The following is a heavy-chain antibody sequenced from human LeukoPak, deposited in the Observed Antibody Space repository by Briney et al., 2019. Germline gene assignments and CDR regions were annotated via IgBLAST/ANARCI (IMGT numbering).Heavy chain of an antibody. CDR1: GFTFSNYY. D-gene: IGHD3-10*01. J-gene: IGHJ4*02. V-gene: IGHV3-11*01. CDR3: ARVPRYGSGSYYSLDH. CDR2: ISSRENTI. Sequence: GGSLRLSCAASGFTFSNYYMSWIRQAPGKGLEWVSYISSRENTIYYADSVKGRFTISRDSAKNSLYLQMNSLRADDTAAYYCARVPRYGSGSYYSLDHWGQGTLVTVSS.